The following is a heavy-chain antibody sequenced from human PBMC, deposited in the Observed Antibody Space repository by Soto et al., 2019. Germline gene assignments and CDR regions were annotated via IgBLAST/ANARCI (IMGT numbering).Heavy chain of an antibody. J-gene: IGHJ4*02. CDR2: MWSDGTNK. D-gene: IGHD3-3*01. V-gene: IGHV3-33*01. CDR3: ARDWSAYCFDF. Sequence: PGGSLRLSCAASGFTLSSFGMHWVRQAPGKGLEWVAVMWSDGTNKYYADSVKGRFTISRDNSNNTLYLQMNSLRAEDTAVYYCARDWSAYCFDFWGQGTLVTVSS. CDR1: GFTLSSFG.